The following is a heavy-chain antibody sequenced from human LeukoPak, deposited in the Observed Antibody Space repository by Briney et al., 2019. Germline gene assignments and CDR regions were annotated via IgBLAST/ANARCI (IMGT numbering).Heavy chain of an antibody. Sequence: ASVKVSCKVSGYTLTELSMHWVRQAPGKGLEWMGGFDPEDGETIYAQKFQGRVTMTEDTSTDTAYMELSSLRSEDTAVYYCATRWELLEWFDPWGRGTLVTVSS. CDR1: GYTLTELS. D-gene: IGHD1-26*01. V-gene: IGHV1-24*01. CDR2: FDPEDGET. CDR3: ATRWELLEWFDP. J-gene: IGHJ5*02.